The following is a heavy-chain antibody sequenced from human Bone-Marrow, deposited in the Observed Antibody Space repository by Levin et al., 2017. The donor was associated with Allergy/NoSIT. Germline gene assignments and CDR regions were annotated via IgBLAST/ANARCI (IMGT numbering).Heavy chain of an antibody. CDR1: GFTFTDLY. CDR3: ARGALPDY. CDR2: ISTSGSAA. V-gene: IGHV3-11*01. Sequence: PGGSLRLSCAASGFTFTDLYMSWIRQAPGKGLEWVSYISTSGSAAYYADSVKGRFTISRDNAKNSIYLQMNGLRVEDTALYYCARGALPDYWGQGTLVTVSS. J-gene: IGHJ4*02.